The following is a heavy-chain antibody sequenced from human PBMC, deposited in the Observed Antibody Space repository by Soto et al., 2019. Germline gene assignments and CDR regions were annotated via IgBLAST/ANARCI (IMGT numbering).Heavy chain of an antibody. CDR1: GYTFSTYW. J-gene: IGHJ6*02. D-gene: IGHD6-19*01. V-gene: IGHV5-51*01. CDR2: IYPGDSDT. CDR3: VRETGYSSGWSYGLDV. Sequence: PGESLKISCKVSGYTFSTYWIGWVRQMPGKGLEWMGIIYPGDSDTRYSPSFQGQVTISADKSTKTAYLQWSSLKASDTAMYYCVRETGYSSGWSYGLDVWGQGTTVTVSS.